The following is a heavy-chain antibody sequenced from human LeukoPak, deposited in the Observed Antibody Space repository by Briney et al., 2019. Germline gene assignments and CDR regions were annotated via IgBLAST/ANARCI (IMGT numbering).Heavy chain of an antibody. CDR1: GYTFTSYG. J-gene: IGHJ4*02. V-gene: IGHV1-18*04. CDR3: ARGNSGSYSFDY. D-gene: IGHD1-26*01. CDR2: ISAYNGNT. Sequence: ASVTVSCTASGYTFTSYGISWVRQAPGQGLGWMGWISAYNGNTNYAQKLQGRVTMTTDTSTSTAYMELRSLRSDDTAVYYCARGNSGSYSFDYWGQGTLVTVSS.